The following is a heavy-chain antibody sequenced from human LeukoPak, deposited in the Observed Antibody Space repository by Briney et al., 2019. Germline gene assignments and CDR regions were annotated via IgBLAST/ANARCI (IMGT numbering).Heavy chain of an antibody. D-gene: IGHD1-26*01. CDR2: ISASGST. CDR3: ARDRSGSYYTFDI. V-gene: IGHV4-59*01. CDR1: GGSIGNYF. Sequence: SATLSFTCTVSGGSIGNYFWSWIRQSPGNGLEWIGYISASGSTNYNPSLKSRITISRDPSKNQISLEMKSVTAADTAVYYCARDRSGSYYTFDIWGQGTMVTVSS. J-gene: IGHJ3*02.